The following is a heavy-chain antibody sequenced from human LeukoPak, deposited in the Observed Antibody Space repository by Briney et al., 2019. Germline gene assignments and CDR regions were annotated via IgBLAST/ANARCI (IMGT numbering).Heavy chain of an antibody. CDR3: ARVQYSSSSTKDY. CDR2: ISSSSSYI. D-gene: IGHD6-6*01. J-gene: IGHJ4*02. CDR1: GFTFSSDS. Sequence: GWALRLSCAASGFTFSSDSINWVRRAPGKGLEWVSSISSSSSYIYYADSVKSRFTISRDNPKPSLYLQINSLRAEDTAVYYCARVQYSSSSTKDYWGQGTLVTVSS. V-gene: IGHV3-21*01.